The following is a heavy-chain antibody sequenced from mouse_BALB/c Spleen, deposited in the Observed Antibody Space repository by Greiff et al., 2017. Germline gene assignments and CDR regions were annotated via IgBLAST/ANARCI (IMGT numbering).Heavy chain of an antibody. J-gene: IGHJ1*01. CDR3: ARGTTVADWYFDV. CDR1: GFTFSSYA. V-gene: IGHV5-6-5*01. CDR2: ISSGGST. Sequence: EVMLVESGGGLVKPGGSLKLSCAASGFTFSSYAMSWVRQTPEKRLEWVASISSGGSTYYPDSVKGRFTISRDNARNILYLQMSSLRSEDTAMYYCARGTTVADWYFDVWGAGTTVTVSS. D-gene: IGHD1-1*01.